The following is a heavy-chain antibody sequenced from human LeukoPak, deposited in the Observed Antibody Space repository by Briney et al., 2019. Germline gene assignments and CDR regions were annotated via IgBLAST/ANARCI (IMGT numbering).Heavy chain of an antibody. CDR1: GYSISSGYY. D-gene: IGHD3-10*01. CDR3: ARDKYYYGSGSYYNGGGYYYYMDV. CDR2: IYHSGST. Sequence: SETLSLTCTVSGYSISSGYYWGWIRQPPVKGLEWIGSIYHSGSTYYNPSLKSRVTISVDTSKNQFSLKLSSVTAADTAVYYCARDKYYYGSGSYYNGGGYYYYMDVWGKGTTVTISS. V-gene: IGHV4-38-2*02. J-gene: IGHJ6*03.